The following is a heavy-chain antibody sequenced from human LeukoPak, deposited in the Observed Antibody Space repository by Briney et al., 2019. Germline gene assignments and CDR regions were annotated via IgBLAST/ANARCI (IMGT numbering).Heavy chain of an antibody. Sequence: GASVKVSCKASGYTFTSYYMHWVRQAPGQGLEWMGIISPSGGSTSYAQKFQGRVTMTRDMSTSTVYMELSSLRSEDTAVYYCARVPRKSPGIAAAGTRAWFDPWGQGTLVTVSS. D-gene: IGHD6-13*01. CDR3: ARVPRKSPGIAAAGTRAWFDP. V-gene: IGHV1-46*01. CDR1: GYTFTSYY. J-gene: IGHJ5*02. CDR2: ISPSGGST.